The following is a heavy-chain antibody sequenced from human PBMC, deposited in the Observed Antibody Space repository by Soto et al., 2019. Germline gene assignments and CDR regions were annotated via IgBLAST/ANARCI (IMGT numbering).Heavy chain of an antibody. Sequence: EVQLLESGGGLVQPGGSLRLSCVASGFSFGGYAMSWVRQAPGKGLEWVTGVSGSGATSYYADSVRGRFTISSDNSKNTLYLQMNILGPDDTAVYYCAKRTRGYSSSPFDYWGQGTLVTVSS. V-gene: IGHV3-23*01. J-gene: IGHJ4*02. CDR1: GFSFGGYA. CDR2: VSGSGATS. CDR3: AKRTRGYSSSPFDY. D-gene: IGHD6-13*01.